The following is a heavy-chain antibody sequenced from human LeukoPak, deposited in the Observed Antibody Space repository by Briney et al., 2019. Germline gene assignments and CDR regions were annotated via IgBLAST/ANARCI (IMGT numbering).Heavy chain of an antibody. CDR2: ISGSGGST. V-gene: IGHV3-23*01. D-gene: IGHD6-13*01. Sequence: GGFLRLSCAASGFTFSNYAMSWVRQAPGKGLEWVSAISGSGGSTYYADSVKGRFTISRDNSKNTLYLQMNSLRAEDTAVYYCAKAVAAAGLGGFDYWGQGTLVTVSS. CDR1: GFTFSNYA. CDR3: AKAVAAAGLGGFDY. J-gene: IGHJ4*02.